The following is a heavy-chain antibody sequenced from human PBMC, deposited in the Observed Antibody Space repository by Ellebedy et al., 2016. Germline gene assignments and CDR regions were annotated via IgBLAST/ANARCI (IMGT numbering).Heavy chain of an antibody. Sequence: GESLKISCKGSGYTFTTHWIAWVRQMPGEGLEWMGIIYPGDSDIRYSPSFEGQVTISADKAITTAYLQWSSLKASDPAMYYCARAYAHADVFDVWGQGTMVTVSS. CDR2: IYPGDSDI. V-gene: IGHV5-51*01. CDR3: ARAYAHADVFDV. CDR1: GYTFTTHW. J-gene: IGHJ3*01. D-gene: IGHD4-17*01.